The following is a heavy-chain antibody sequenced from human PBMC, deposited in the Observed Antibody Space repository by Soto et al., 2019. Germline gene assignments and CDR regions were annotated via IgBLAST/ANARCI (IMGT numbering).Heavy chain of an antibody. J-gene: IGHJ3*02. CDR2: ISAYNGNT. CDR3: ARDRFYDFWSGYSAHDAFDI. V-gene: IGHV1-18*01. Sequence: ASVKVSCKASGYTFTSYGISWVRQAPGQGLEWMGWISAYNGNTNYAQKLQGRVTMTTDTSTSTAYMELRSLRSDDTAVYYCARDRFYDFWSGYSAHDAFDIWGQGTMVTVSS. D-gene: IGHD3-3*01. CDR1: GYTFTSYG.